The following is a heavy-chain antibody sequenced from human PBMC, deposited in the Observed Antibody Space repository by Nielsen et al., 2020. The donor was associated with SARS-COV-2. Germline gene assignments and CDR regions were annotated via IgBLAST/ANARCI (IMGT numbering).Heavy chain of an antibody. Sequence: ASVKLSCQASGYTFISYVVIWVRQAPGQGLECVGWISPYTGDTKYIQKLQGRVTLTTDTSSSTAYMEVRGLRSDDTAVYYCTRSGSHSDFDYWGQGTLVTVSS. CDR3: TRSGSHSDFDY. J-gene: IGHJ4*02. D-gene: IGHD3-10*01. CDR2: ISPYTGDT. CDR1: GYTFISYV. V-gene: IGHV1-18*01.